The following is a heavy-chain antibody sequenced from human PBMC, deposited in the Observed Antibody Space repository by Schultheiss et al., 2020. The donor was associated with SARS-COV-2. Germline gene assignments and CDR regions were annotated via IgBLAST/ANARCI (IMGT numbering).Heavy chain of an antibody. CDR1: GGSISSYY. D-gene: IGHD2-15*01. CDR3: ARVPYSGDYYYGMDV. V-gene: IGHV4-59*01. J-gene: IGHJ6*02. Sequence: SQTLSLTCTVSGGSISSYYWSWIRQPPGKGLEWIGYIYTSGGTNYNPSLKSRVTISVDTSKNQFSLKLSSVTAADTAVYYCARVPYSGDYYYGMDVWGQGTTVTVSS. CDR2: IYTSGGT.